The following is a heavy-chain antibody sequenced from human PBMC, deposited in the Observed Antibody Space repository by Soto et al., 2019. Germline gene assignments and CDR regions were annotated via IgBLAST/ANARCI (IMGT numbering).Heavy chain of an antibody. Sequence: QLHLQESGPGLVKPSETLSLTCTVSGDSFSTSNYYWGWIRQPPGKGLEWIGNIFYGGGTGVTYYNPSLKSRVIISVDTSKNQFSLKLRSITAAYTAFYFCARRGGGDSLFDSWGQGKLVTVSS. CDR3: ARRGGGDSLFDS. V-gene: IGHV4-39*01. CDR1: GDSFSTSNYY. J-gene: IGHJ4*02. CDR2: IFYGGGTGVT. D-gene: IGHD4-17*01.